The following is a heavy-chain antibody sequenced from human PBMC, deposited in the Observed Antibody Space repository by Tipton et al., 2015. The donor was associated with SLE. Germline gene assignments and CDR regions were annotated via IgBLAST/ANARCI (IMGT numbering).Heavy chain of an antibody. Sequence: TLSLTCTVSGGSVSSGSYYWSWIRQLPGKGLGWIGYIYYSGSTNYNPSLKSRVTISVDTSKNQFSVKMSSVTAADTAVYYCESVEGYYDVWGGYYAFDIWGQVTMVTVSS. D-gene: IGHD3-3*01. CDR3: ESVEGYYDVWGGYYAFDI. CDR1: GGSVSSGSYY. J-gene: IGHJ3*02. V-gene: IGHV4-61*01. CDR2: IYYSGST.